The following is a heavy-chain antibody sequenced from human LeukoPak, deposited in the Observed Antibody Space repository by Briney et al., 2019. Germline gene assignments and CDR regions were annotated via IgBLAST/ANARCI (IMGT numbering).Heavy chain of an antibody. V-gene: IGHV3-66*01. J-gene: IGHJ4*02. CDR1: GFTVSSNY. CDR3: ARDLVAVAPLGY. CDR2: IYSGGST. Sequence: GGSLRLSCAASGFTVSSNYMSWVRQAPGKGLEWVSVIYSGGSTYYADSVKGRFTISRDNSKNTLYLQMNSLRAEDTAVYYCARDLVAVAPLGYWGQGTLVTVSS. D-gene: IGHD6-19*01.